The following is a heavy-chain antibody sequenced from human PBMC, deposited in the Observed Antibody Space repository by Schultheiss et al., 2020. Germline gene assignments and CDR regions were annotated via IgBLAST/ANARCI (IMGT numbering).Heavy chain of an antibody. J-gene: IGHJ6*02. CDR2: INPNSGAT. Sequence: ASVKVSCKASGYTCTDYYMHWVRQAHGQGLEWMGRINPNSGATNYAQNFQGRVTMTRDTYISTAYMELSRLRSDETAVYYCARVELLTYCNVGVCYMERRLEEYYYTMDGWGQRATVNVSS. V-gene: IGHV1-2*06. D-gene: IGHD2-8*02. CDR3: ARVELLTYCNVGVCYMERRLEEYYYTMDG. CDR1: GYTCTDYY.